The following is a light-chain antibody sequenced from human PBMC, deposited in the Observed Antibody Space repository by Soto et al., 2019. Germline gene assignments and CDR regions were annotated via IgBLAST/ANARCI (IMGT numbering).Light chain of an antibody. Sequence: QSVLTQPPSASGTPGQRVTISCSGSSSNIGSNTVNWYQQLPGTAPKLLIYSNNQRPSGVPARFSGSKYGTSASLAISGLQYEDEADYYCAAWDDSLNGWVFGGGTKLTVL. CDR1: SSNIGSNT. J-gene: IGLJ3*02. CDR3: AAWDDSLNGWV. V-gene: IGLV1-44*01. CDR2: SNN.